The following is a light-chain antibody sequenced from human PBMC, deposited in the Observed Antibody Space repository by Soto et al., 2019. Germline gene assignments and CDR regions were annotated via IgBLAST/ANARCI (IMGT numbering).Light chain of an antibody. CDR1: QDISNY. CDR3: QQYDNLPLT. Sequence: DIQMTQSPSSLSASVGDRVTITCQASQDISNYLNWYQQKPGKAPKLLIYDASNLETGVPSRFSGSGSGTDFTFTISXLQPEDIATYYCQQYDNLPLTFGGGTKVDIK. J-gene: IGKJ4*01. V-gene: IGKV1-33*01. CDR2: DAS.